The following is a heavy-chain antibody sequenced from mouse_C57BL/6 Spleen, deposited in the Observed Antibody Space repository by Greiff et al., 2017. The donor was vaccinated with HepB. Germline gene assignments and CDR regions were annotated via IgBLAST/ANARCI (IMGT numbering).Heavy chain of an antibody. CDR1: GYTFTSYW. D-gene: IGHD1-1*01. Sequence: QVQLQQSGAELVMPGASVKLSCKASGYTFTSYWMHWVKQRPGQGLEWIGEIDPSDSYTNYNQKFKGKSTLTVDKSSSTAYMQLSSLTSEDSAVYYCASLYYYGSSPGYFDVWGTGTTVTVSS. CDR2: IDPSDSYT. CDR3: ASLYYYGSSPGYFDV. J-gene: IGHJ1*03. V-gene: IGHV1-69*01.